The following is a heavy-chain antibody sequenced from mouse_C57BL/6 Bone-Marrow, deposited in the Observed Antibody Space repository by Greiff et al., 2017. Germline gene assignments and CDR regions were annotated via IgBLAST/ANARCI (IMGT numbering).Heavy chain of an antibody. CDR3: TRYSNYEVWCAY. D-gene: IGHD2-5*01. CDR2: IDPETGGT. J-gene: IGHJ3*01. CDR1: GYTFTDYE. Sequence: VQLQESGAELVRPGASVTLSCKASGYTFTDYEMHWVKQTPVHGLEWIGAIDPETGGTAYNQKFKGKAILTADKSSSTAYMELRSLTSEDSAVYYCTRYSNYEVWCAYWGQGTLVT. V-gene: IGHV1-15*01.